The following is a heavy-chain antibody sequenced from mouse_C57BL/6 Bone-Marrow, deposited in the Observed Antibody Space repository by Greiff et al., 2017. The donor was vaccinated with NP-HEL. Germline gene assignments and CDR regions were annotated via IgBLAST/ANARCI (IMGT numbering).Heavy chain of an antibody. J-gene: IGHJ2*01. CDR2: IDPENGDT. Sequence: DVKLQESGAELVRPGASVKLSCTASGFNIKDDYMHWVKQRPEQGLEWIGWIDPENGDTEYASKFQGKATITADTSSNTAYLQLSSLTSEDTAVYYCTTVTTVVATDDYWGQGTTLTVSS. V-gene: IGHV14-4*01. CDR3: TTVTTVVATDDY. CDR1: GFNIKDDY. D-gene: IGHD1-1*01.